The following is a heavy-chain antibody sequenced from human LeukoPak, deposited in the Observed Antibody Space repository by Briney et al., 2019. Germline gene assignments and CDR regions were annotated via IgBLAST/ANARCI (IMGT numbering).Heavy chain of an antibody. J-gene: IGHJ4*02. Sequence: GGSLRLSCAASGFTLSNYWMSWVRQAPGKGLEWVANIKQDGIEKYYVDSVKGRFTISRDNAKNSLSLQMNSLRAEDTAVYYCARLYNNHWGQGTLVTVSS. V-gene: IGHV3-7*01. CDR3: ARLYNNH. CDR1: GFTLSNYW. D-gene: IGHD1-14*01. CDR2: IKQDGIEK.